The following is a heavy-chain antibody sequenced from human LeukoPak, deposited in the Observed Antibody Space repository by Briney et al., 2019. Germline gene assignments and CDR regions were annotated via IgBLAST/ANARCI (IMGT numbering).Heavy chain of an antibody. CDR1: GAAFSSYA. V-gene: IGHV1-69*06. D-gene: IGHD4-17*01. J-gene: IGHJ3*02. CDR3: ARANTVTDAFDI. CDR2: IIPIFGTA. Sequence: SVKVSCKASGAAFSSYASSWVRQATGQRPEWRRGIIPIFGTANYAQKFQARVRITADKSTSTAYMELSSLRSEDTAVDYCARANTVTDAFDIWGQGTMVTVSS.